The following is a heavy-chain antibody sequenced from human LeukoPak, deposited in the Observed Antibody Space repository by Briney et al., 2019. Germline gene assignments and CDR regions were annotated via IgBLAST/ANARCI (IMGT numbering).Heavy chain of an antibody. J-gene: IGHJ4*02. CDR3: AKDLVTGSLDC. V-gene: IGHV3-23*01. CDR2: ISSSGGST. D-gene: IGHD3-10*01. Sequence: HSGGSLRLSCAASGFTFSGYAMTWVRQAPGKGLEWVSSISSSGGSTYYADSVKGRFTISRDNSKNTLYLQMNSLRAEDTAIYYCAKDLVTGSLDCWGQGTLVTVSS. CDR1: GFTFSGYA.